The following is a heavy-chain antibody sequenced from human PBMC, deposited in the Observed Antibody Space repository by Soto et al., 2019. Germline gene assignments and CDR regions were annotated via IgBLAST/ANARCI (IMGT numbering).Heavy chain of an antibody. D-gene: IGHD1-7*01. V-gene: IGHV2-70*11. CDR2: IDWDDDK. CDR3: ARTNYAGYGMDV. Sequence: SGPTLVNPTQTLTLTCTFSGFSLSTSGMCVSWIRQPPGKALEWLARIDWDDDKYYSTSLKTRLTISKDTSKNQVVLTMTNMEPVDTATFYCARTNYAGYGMDVWGQGTTVTVSS. J-gene: IGHJ6*02. CDR1: GFSLSTSGMC.